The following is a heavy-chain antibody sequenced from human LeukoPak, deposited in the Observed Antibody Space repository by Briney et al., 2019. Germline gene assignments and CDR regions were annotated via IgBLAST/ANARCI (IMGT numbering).Heavy chain of an antibody. V-gene: IGHV4-34*01. CDR2: INHSGGT. CDR1: GGSFSGDY. Sequence: SETLSLTFAVDGGSFSGDYWNWIRQPPGKGLEWIGEINHSGGTNYNPSLKSRVTISVDASKTQFSLKMSSVPAADTAVYYCARGLIHYYSHYGMDVWGQGNTVTVSS. CDR3: ARGLIHYYSHYGMDV. J-gene: IGHJ6*02.